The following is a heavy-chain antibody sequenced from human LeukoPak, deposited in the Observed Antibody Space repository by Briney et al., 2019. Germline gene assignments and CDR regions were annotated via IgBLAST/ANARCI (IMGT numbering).Heavy chain of an antibody. D-gene: IGHD3-22*01. CDR1: GFTFGSSW. J-gene: IGHJ4*02. Sequence: GGSLRLSCAASGFTFGSSWMHWVRRAPGKGLDWVSRINSDGSSIAYADSVKGRFTISRDNAKNTLYLQVNSLRAEDTAVYFCAGGTNYYDSTGMSDWGQGTLVTVSS. V-gene: IGHV3-74*01. CDR3: AGGTNYYDSTGMSD. CDR2: INSDGSSI.